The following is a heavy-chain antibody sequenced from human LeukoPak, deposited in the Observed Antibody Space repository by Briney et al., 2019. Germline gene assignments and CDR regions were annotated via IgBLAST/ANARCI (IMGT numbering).Heavy chain of an antibody. Sequence: SVKVSCKASGGTFSSYAISCVRQAPGQGLEWMGGIIPIFGTANYAQKFQGRVTITADESTSTAYMELSSLRSEDTAVYYCARALLALTVVTSFDYWGQGTLVTVSS. CDR2: IIPIFGTA. CDR3: ARALLALTVVTSFDY. J-gene: IGHJ4*02. D-gene: IGHD4-23*01. CDR1: GGTFSSYA. V-gene: IGHV1-69*13.